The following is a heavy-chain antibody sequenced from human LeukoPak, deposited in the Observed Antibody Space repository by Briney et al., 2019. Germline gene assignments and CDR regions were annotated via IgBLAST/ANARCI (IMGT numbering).Heavy chain of an antibody. CDR1: GYTLTELS. Sequence: ASVKVSCKVSGYTLTELSMHWVRQAPGKGLEWMGGFDPEDGETIYAQKFQGRVTMTEDTSTDTAYMELSSLRSEDTAVYYCATASSGWYEALFFDYWDQGTLVTVSS. J-gene: IGHJ4*02. CDR2: FDPEDGET. V-gene: IGHV1-24*01. CDR3: ATASSGWYEALFFDY. D-gene: IGHD6-19*01.